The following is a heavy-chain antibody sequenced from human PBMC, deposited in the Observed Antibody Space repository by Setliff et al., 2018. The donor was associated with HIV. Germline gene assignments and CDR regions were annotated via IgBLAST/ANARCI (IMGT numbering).Heavy chain of an antibody. Sequence: ASVKVSCKSSGYTFSNFGVSWVRQAPGQGLEWLGYINGYSRKTHFSPGLQGRLTMTTDTSTDTVYLELRSLASDDTAIYYCAREAPRYASGAFDMWGLGTMVTVS. CDR1: GYTFSNFG. CDR2: INGYSRKT. J-gene: IGHJ3*02. D-gene: IGHD3-10*01. CDR3: AREAPRYASGAFDM. V-gene: IGHV1-18*01.